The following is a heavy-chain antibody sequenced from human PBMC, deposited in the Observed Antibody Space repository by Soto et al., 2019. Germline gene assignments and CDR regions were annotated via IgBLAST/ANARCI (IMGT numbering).Heavy chain of an antibody. D-gene: IGHD4-4*01. J-gene: IGHJ4*02. CDR2: MNYRGGS. CDR3: ARHPRDDYNYGGSGIFDY. V-gene: IGHV4-39*01. Sequence: QLQLQESGPGLVKPSETLSLTCSVSGGSISSRTFWWAWIRQPPGKGREWIGDMNYRGGSYSSPSLKSRVTLSVDTSKNQLSLKLNSVTAADTAVYYCARHPRDDYNYGGSGIFDYWGQGTLVTVSS. CDR1: GGSISSRTFW.